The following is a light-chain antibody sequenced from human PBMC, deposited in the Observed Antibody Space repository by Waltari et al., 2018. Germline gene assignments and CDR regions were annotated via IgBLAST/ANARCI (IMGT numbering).Light chain of an antibody. J-gene: IGLJ1*01. CDR1: SSDVGSYNY. V-gene: IGLV2-14*01. CDR2: DVS. CDR3: TSYTSSNTYV. Sequence: QSALTQPASVSGSRGQSITISCTGTSSDVGSYNYVSWYQQHPGKAPKLMIYDVSKRPSGVSNRFPGSKSGNTASLTISGLQAEDEADYYCTSYTSSNTYVFGTGTKVTVL.